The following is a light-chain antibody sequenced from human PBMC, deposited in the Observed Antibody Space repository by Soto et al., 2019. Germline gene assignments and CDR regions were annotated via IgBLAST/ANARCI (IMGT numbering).Light chain of an antibody. J-gene: IGKJ1*01. CDR1: QSVSSN. CDR3: QRYDSFRT. Sequence: EIVMTQSPATLSVSPGERVTLSCRASQSVSSNLAWYQQKPGQAPRLLIYGASTRATGIPARLSGSGSGTDFTLTITRMEPEDSAMYYCQRYDSFRTFGHGTKVDIK. V-gene: IGKV3-15*01. CDR2: GAS.